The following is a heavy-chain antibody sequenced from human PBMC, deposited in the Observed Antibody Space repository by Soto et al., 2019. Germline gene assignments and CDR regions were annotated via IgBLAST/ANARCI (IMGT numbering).Heavy chain of an antibody. CDR2: ISSGSRTL. J-gene: IGHJ4*02. D-gene: IGHD6-13*01. CDR3: AIDEKQMDGLDY. V-gene: IGHV3-48*01. CDR1: GFTFNTYS. Sequence: EVQLVESGGGMVQPGGSLRLSCAASGFTFNTYSMNWVRQAPGKGLEWVSYISSGSRTLYYADSVKGRFTISRDNAENSLYLQMNSLRAEDTAVYYCAIDEKQMDGLDYWGQGTLVTFSS.